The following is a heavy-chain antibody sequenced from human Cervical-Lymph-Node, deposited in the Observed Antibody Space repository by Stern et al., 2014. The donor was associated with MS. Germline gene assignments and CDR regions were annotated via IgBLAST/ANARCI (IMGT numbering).Heavy chain of an antibody. V-gene: IGHV1-69*01. Sequence: VQLEESGAEVKKPGSSVKVSCKASGGTFSRYALSWVRQAPGQGLEWMGGITPLYGTANYAQKFQGRLTITADESTSTAYMEMSSLRSEDTAVYYCARDYSLVSSEYFFDSWGQGTVVTVSA. CDR3: ARDYSLVSSEYFFDS. J-gene: IGHJ4*02. CDR1: GGTFSRYA. D-gene: IGHD2-21*01. CDR2: ITPLYGTA.